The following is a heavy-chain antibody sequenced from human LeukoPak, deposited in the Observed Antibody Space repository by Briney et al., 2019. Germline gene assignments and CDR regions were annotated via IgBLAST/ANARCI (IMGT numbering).Heavy chain of an antibody. Sequence: SETLSLTCSVSGSSISRNYWTWSRQPPGKGLEWIGNIYYSGTTNYNPSLKSRVTISVDQSKKQFSLNLISVTAADTAVYFCAITHCSRNTCYDFDSFYYYMDVWRKATTVTVSS. CDR2: IYYSGTT. V-gene: IGHV4-59*01. CDR3: AITHCSRNTCYDFDSFYYYMDV. CDR1: GSSISRNY. D-gene: IGHD2-2*01. J-gene: IGHJ6*03.